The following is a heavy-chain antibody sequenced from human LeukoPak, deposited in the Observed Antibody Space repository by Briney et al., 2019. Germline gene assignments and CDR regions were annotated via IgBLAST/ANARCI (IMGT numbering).Heavy chain of an antibody. CDR1: GGSFSGYY. Sequence: SETLSLTCAVYGGSFSGYYWSWIRPPPGKGLEWIGEINHSGSTNYNPSLKSRVTISVDTSKNQFSLKLSSVTAADTAVYYCASLPQYCSSTSCYYWFDPWGQGTLVTVSS. D-gene: IGHD2-2*01. V-gene: IGHV4-34*01. CDR2: INHSGST. CDR3: ASLPQYCSSTSCYYWFDP. J-gene: IGHJ5*02.